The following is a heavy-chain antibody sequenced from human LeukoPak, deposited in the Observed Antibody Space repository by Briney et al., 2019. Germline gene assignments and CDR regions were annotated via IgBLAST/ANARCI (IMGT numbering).Heavy chain of an antibody. Sequence: SETLSLTCTVSGGSITSNNYYWGWIRQSPGKGLEWIGRIYTSGITNYNPSLGSRVTISLDTSENKFSLKVTSVTAADTAVYYCARGAALYYFDWWGQGTLVTVSS. CDR1: GGSITSNNYY. J-gene: IGHJ4*02. CDR3: ARGAALYYFDW. D-gene: IGHD6-13*01. V-gene: IGHV4-39*07. CDR2: IYTSGIT.